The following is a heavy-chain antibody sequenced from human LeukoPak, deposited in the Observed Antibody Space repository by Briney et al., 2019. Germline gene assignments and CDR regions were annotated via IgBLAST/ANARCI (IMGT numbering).Heavy chain of an antibody. CDR2: IYYSGST. J-gene: IGHJ5*02. CDR1: GGSISSSSYY. V-gene: IGHV4-39*01. CDR3: ARQVVPLHPWFDP. Sequence: SETLSLTCTVSGGSISSSSYYWGWIRQPPGKGLERIGSIYYSGSTYYNPSLKSRVTISVDTSKNQFSLKLSSVTAADTAVYYCARQVVPLHPWFDPWGQGTLVTVSS. D-gene: IGHD2-2*01.